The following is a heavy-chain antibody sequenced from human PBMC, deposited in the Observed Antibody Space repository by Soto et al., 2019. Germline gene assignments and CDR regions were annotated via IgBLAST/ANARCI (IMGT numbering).Heavy chain of an antibody. D-gene: IGHD3-22*01. CDR2: IYYSGST. CDR3: ARVLGYYDSSGYPYYYYGMDV. V-gene: IGHV4-61*01. CDR1: GGSVSSGSYY. Sequence: SETLSLTCTVSGGSVSSGSYYWSWIRQPPGKGLEWIGYIYYSGSTNYNPSLKSRVTISVDTSKNQFSLKLSSVTAADTAVYYCARVLGYYDSSGYPYYYYGMDVWGQGTTVT. J-gene: IGHJ6*02.